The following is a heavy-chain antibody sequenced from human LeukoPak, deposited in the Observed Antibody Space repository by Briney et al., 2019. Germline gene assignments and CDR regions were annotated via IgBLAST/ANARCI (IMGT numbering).Heavy chain of an antibody. CDR1: GGSISSGSYY. D-gene: IGHD3-16*02. V-gene: IGHV4-61*02. J-gene: IGHJ4*02. Sequence: SETLSLTCTVSGGSISSGSYYWSWIRQPAGKGLEWIGRIYTSGSTNYNPSLKSRVTISVDTSKNQFSLKLSSVTAADTAVYYCARSEGDDYVWGSYRYSGFDYWGQGTLVTVSS. CDR2: IYTSGST. CDR3: ARSEGDDYVWGSYRYSGFDY.